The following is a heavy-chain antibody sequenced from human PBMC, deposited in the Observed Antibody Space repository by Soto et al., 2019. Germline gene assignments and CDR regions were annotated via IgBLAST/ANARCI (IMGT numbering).Heavy chain of an antibody. Sequence: PGGSLTLSCXAAGFTSSRYTMHSVLQAPGKRLEWAPGITGSAPGSYYSDSFKGRFTISIDNSNHTLYLQTNSLKPYDTALYYCAKAYSTSWPNAWFEPWGQGPLVPVSS. CDR1: GFTSSRYT. D-gene: IGHD2-2*01. CDR3: AKAYSTSWPNAWFEP. J-gene: IGHJ5*02. CDR2: ITGSAPGS. V-gene: IGHV3-23*01.